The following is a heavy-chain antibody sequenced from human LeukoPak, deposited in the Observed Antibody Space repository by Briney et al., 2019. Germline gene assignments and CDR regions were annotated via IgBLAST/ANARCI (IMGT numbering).Heavy chain of an antibody. Sequence: PGGSLRLSCAASGFTFSSYAMHWVRQAPGKGLEYVSAISSNGGSTYYANSVMGRFTISRDNSKTTLYLQMGSLRAEDMAVYYCAVVVAHGYWGQGTLVTVFS. CDR1: GFTFSSYA. D-gene: IGHD2-15*01. V-gene: IGHV3-64*01. CDR2: ISSNGGST. CDR3: AVVVAHGY. J-gene: IGHJ4*02.